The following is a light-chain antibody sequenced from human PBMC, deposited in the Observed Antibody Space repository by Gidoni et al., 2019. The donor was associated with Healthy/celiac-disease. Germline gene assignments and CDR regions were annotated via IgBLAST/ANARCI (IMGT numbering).Light chain of an antibody. J-gene: IGKJ2*01. Sequence: EIVLTHSPGTLSLSPGERATLSCRASQSVSSSYLAWYQQKPGQAPRLLIYGASSRATGIPDRFSGSGSGTDFTLTISRLEPEDFAVYYCQQYGSSPPMYTFGQGTKLEIK. CDR3: QQYGSSPPMYT. V-gene: IGKV3-20*01. CDR2: GAS. CDR1: QSVSSSY.